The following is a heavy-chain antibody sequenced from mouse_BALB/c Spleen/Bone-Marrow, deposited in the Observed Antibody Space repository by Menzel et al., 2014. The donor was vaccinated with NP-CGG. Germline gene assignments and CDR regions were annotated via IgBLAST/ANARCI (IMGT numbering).Heavy chain of an antibody. D-gene: IGHD4-1*01. V-gene: IGHV1S127*01. Sequence: QVQLQQSGPQLVRPGASVEISCKASGYSFTSYWMHWVKQRPGQGLEWIGMIDPSDSETRLNQKFKDKATLTVDKSSSTAYMQLSSPTSEDSAVYYCARVWDEGSYAMDYRGQGTSVTVSS. CDR3: ARVWDEGSYAMDY. J-gene: IGHJ4*01. CDR1: GYSFTSYW. CDR2: IDPSDSET.